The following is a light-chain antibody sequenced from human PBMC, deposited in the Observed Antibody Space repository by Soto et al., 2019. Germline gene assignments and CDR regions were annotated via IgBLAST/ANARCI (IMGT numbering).Light chain of an antibody. J-gene: IGKJ1*01. CDR2: KAS. CDR1: QTISSW. CDR3: QHYNSYSEA. Sequence: DIQMPHPRSTLSGSVGDSVTITCXASQTISSWLAWYQQKPGKAPKLLIYKASTLKSGVPSRFSGSGSGAEFTLTISSLQPDDFATYYCQHYNSYSEAFGQGTEVDIK. V-gene: IGKV1-5*03.